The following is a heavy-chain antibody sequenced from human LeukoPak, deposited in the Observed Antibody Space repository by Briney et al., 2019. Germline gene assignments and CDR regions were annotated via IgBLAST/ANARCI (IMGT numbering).Heavy chain of an antibody. D-gene: IGHD1-26*01. CDR1: GGSFSGYY. J-gene: IGHJ6*02. V-gene: IGHV4-34*01. CDR2: INHSGST. Sequence: SETLSLTCAVYGGSFSGYYWSWIRQPPGKGLEWIGEINHSGSTNYNPSLKSRVTISVDTSKNQFSLKLSSVTAADTAVYYCARGRGSYCPWGYYYGMDVWGQGTTVTVSS. CDR3: ARGRGSYCPWGYYYGMDV.